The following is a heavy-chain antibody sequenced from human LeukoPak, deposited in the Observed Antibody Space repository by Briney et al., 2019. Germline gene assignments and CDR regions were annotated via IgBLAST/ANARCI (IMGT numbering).Heavy chain of an antibody. CDR2: INHSGST. Sequence: PSETLSLTCAVYGGSFSGYYWSWIRQPPGKGLEWIGEINHSGSTNYNPSLKSRVTILVDTSKNQFSLKLSSVTAADTAVYYCARGRVRGSGSYMGYWGQGALVTVSS. CDR1: GGSFSGYY. V-gene: IGHV4-34*01. J-gene: IGHJ4*02. CDR3: ARGRVRGSGSYMGY. D-gene: IGHD3-10*01.